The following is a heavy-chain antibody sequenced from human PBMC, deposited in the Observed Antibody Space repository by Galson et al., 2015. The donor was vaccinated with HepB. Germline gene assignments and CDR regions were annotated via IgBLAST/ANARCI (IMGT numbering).Heavy chain of an antibody. CDR3: AKDALGVLGGSTFHY. J-gene: IGHJ4*02. CDR2: VSYDGSNK. Sequence: SLRLSCAASGFTFSYFDMHWVRQAPGKGLEWVAGVSYDGSNKSYADSVKGRFTISRDNSNNTLHLQMNSLRAEDTAEYYCAKDALGVLGGSTFHYWGQGTLVTVSA. CDR1: GFTFSYFD. D-gene: IGHD3-10*01. V-gene: IGHV3-30*18.